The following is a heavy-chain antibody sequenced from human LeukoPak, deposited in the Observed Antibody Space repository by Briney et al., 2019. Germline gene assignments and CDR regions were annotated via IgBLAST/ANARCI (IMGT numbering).Heavy chain of an antibody. CDR2: FDPEDGET. J-gene: IGHJ4*02. Sequence: WASVKVSCKVSGYSLTEFSMHWVRQAPGKGLEWMGGFDPEDGETIYAQKFQGRVTMTEDTSTDTAYMELSSLRSEDTAVYYCATGGLIGVVPDYWGQGTLVTVSS. CDR3: ATGGLIGVVPDY. V-gene: IGHV1-24*01. D-gene: IGHD3-3*01. CDR1: GYSLTEFS.